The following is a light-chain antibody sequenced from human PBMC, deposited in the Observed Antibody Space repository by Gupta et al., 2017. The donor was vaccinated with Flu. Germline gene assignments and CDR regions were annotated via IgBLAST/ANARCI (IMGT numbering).Light chain of an antibody. V-gene: IGLV2-14*01. CDR1: SRDIGDYDR. CDR3: GAYTRTTASIIAWV. J-gene: IGLJ3*02. CDR2: EVA. Sequence: QSALTQPASVSGSPGQTITISCTGTSRDIGDYDRVSWYQHHPGKAPKLILYEVAYRPSGVSNRFSGSKFGNTAALTISGLQADDEAADYCGAYTRTTASIIAWVFGGGTKVTVL.